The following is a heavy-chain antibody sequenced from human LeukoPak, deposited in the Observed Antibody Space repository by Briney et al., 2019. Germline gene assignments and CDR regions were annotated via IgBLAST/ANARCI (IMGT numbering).Heavy chain of an antibody. Sequence: PSETLSLTCTVSGGSISNYYWSWIRQPPGKGLEWIGYIYSSGHTNYNPSLKNRDTISVDTSKNQFSLNLTSVTAADTAVYYCARDPSNSGYDYLYYFDYWGQGTLVTVSS. D-gene: IGHD5-12*01. V-gene: IGHV4-4*08. CDR3: ARDPSNSGYDYLYYFDY. CDR2: IYSSGHT. J-gene: IGHJ4*02. CDR1: GGSISNYY.